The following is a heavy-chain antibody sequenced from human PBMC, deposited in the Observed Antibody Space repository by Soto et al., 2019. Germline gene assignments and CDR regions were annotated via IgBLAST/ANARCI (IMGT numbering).Heavy chain of an antibody. CDR2: IKSRADGGTA. V-gene: IGHV3-15*01. J-gene: IGHJ4*02. CDR3: TTGDLSKCRYF. D-gene: IGHD3-16*02. Sequence: GGSLRLSCAGSGFTFSDAWLTWIRQAPGRGLEWVGRIKSRADGGTADYAAAVNGRFTFSRHDSENTMYLQMNSLKTEDTAFYYCTTGDLSKCRYFWGQGALVTGSS. CDR1: GFTFSDAW.